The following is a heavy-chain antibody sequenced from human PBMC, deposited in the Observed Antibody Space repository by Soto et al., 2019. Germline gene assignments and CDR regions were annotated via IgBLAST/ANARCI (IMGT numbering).Heavy chain of an antibody. CDR3: AKDPSPQPTTVVTPGWFDP. CDR1: GGSIKTVGSY. D-gene: IGHD4-17*01. V-gene: IGHV4-31*03. J-gene: IGHJ5*02. Sequence: PSEPLSLTYTVTGGSIKTVGSYWSWVRQHPGKGLEWLGYIYYTGDTYYNPSLKSRLTISVDMSKSQFSLELRSVTAADTAVYYCAKDPSPQPTTVVTPGWFDPWGQGILVTVSS. CDR2: IYYTGDT.